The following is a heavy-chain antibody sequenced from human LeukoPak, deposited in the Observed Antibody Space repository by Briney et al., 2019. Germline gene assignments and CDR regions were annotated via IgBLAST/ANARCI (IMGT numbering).Heavy chain of an antibody. CDR1: GGSISSYY. CDR3: ASAIFVENAFDI. D-gene: IGHD3-3*01. Sequence: SETLSLTCTVSGGSISSYYWSWIRQPPGKGLEWIGYVYYSGSTHYNPSLKSRVTIPVDTSKSQFSLRLSSVTAADTAVYYCASAIFVENAFDIWGQGTMVTVSS. J-gene: IGHJ3*02. CDR2: VYYSGST. V-gene: IGHV4-59*01.